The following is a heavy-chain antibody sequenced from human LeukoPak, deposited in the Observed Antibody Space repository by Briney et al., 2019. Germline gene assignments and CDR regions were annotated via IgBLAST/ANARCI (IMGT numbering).Heavy chain of an antibody. J-gene: IGHJ6*04. Sequence: GASVKVSCKASGGTFSSYAISWVRQAPGQGLEWMGGIIPIFGTANYAQKFQGRVTITADESTSTAYMELSSLRSEDTAVYYCARSGRYSGYDPTTQYYYGMDVWGKGTTVTVSS. D-gene: IGHD5-12*01. CDR2: IIPIFGTA. V-gene: IGHV1-69*01. CDR3: ARSGRYSGYDPTTQYYYGMDV. CDR1: GGTFSSYA.